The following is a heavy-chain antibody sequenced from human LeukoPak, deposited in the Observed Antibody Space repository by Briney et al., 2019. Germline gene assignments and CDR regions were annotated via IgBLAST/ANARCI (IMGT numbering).Heavy chain of an antibody. D-gene: IGHD2-15*01. Sequence: GGSLKLSCAASGFTFSGSAMHWVRQASGKGLEWVGRVRSKANSYATAYAASVKGRFTISRDDSKNTAYLQMNSLKTEDTAVYYCTRLHGCSGGSCYSYYYYYMDVWGKGTTVTISS. V-gene: IGHV3-73*01. CDR2: VRSKANSYAT. CDR1: GFTFSGSA. CDR3: TRLHGCSGGSCYSYYYYYMDV. J-gene: IGHJ6*03.